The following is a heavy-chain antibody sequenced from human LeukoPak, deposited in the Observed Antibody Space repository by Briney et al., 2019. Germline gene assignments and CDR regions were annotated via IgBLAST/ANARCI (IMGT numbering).Heavy chain of an antibody. CDR2: ISGSGSGGST. D-gene: IGHD5-24*01. CDR3: AKSGYNRFDY. V-gene: IGHV3-23*01. Sequence: GGSLRLSCAASGFTFSSSAMSWVRQAPGKGLEWVSSISGSGSGGSTYYADSVKGRFTISRDNSKNTLYLQMNSLRAEDTAVYCCAKSGYNRFDYWGQGTLVTVSS. J-gene: IGHJ4*02. CDR1: GFTFSSSA.